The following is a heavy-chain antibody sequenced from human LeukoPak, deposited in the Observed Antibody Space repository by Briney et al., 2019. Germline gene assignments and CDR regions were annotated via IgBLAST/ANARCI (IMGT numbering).Heavy chain of an antibody. CDR1: GGSLSSYY. D-gene: IGHD1-14*01. CDR3: ARDGTYNSFDY. CDR2: IYSSGST. J-gene: IGHJ4*02. Sequence: PSETLSLTCTVSGGSLSSYYWSWIRQPAGKGLEWIGRIYSSGSTTYNPSLKSRVTLSVDTSKNQFSLKLSSVTAADTAMYYCARDGTYNSFDYWGQGTLVTVSS. V-gene: IGHV4-4*07.